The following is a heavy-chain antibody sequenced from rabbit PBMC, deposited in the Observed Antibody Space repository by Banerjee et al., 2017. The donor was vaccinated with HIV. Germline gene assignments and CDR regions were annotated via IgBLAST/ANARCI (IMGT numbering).Heavy chain of an antibody. Sequence: QSLEESGGDLVKPGASLTLTCKASGFSFSNKYVMCWVRQAPGKGLEWIACINTSSGNTVYASWAKGRFTISKTSSTTVTLQMTSLTGADTATYFCARDPGGSMDLWGQGTLVTVS. V-gene: IGHV1S40*01. J-gene: IGHJ4*01. CDR3: ARDPGGSMDL. CDR1: GFSFSNKYV. CDR2: INTSSGNT. D-gene: IGHD2-1*01.